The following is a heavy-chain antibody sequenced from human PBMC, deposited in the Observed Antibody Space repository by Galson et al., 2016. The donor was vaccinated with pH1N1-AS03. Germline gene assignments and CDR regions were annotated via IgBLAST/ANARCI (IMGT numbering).Heavy chain of an antibody. J-gene: IGHJ6*02. CDR1: GGTISSDA. V-gene: IGHV1-69*13. Sequence: SVKVSCKASGGTISSDAISWVRQAPGQGLEWMGGIIPILGTPKYAQKFQDRMTIIADESTSTVYVELSSLRSEDTAIFYCARAPGDYGDASMGYLYHFGIDVWGRGTTVTVTS. CDR3: ARAPGDYGDASMGYLYHFGIDV. D-gene: IGHD4-17*01. CDR2: IIPILGTP.